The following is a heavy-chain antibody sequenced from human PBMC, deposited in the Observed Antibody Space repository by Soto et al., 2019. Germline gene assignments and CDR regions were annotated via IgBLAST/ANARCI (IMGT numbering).Heavy chain of an antibody. Sequence: PGGSLRLSCAASGFTFSSQGMGWVRQAPGKGLEWVSTISGDGTNTHYADSVKGRFTISRDTSKNTLYLQMNGLRADDTAVYYCAKDWPGSPFEWWGQGTLVTVSS. D-gene: IGHD1-1*01. CDR2: ISGDGTNT. J-gene: IGHJ4*02. V-gene: IGHV3-23*01. CDR3: AKDWPGSPFEW. CDR1: GFTFSSQG.